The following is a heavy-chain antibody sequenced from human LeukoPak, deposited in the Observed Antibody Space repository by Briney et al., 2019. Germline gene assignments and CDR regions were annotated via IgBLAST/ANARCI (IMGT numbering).Heavy chain of an antibody. Sequence: GASVKVSCKASGGTFSSYAISWVRQAPGQGLEWMGRIIPILGIANYAQKFQGRVTITADKSTSTAYMELSSLRSEDTAVYYCARDPSVSTSFDPWGQGTLVTVSS. V-gene: IGHV1-69*04. CDR3: ARDPSVSTSFDP. D-gene: IGHD2-2*01. CDR2: IIPILGIA. J-gene: IGHJ5*02. CDR1: GGTFSSYA.